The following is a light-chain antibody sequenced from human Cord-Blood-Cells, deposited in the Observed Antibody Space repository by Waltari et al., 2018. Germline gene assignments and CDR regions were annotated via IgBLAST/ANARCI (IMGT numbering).Light chain of an antibody. CDR3: QQYNNWPWT. V-gene: IGKV3-15*01. CDR2: GAS. J-gene: IGKJ1*01. Sequence: IVMTQSPATLPVSPGERPTLPCRSSQSLSSNLAWYQQKPGQAPRLLIYGASTRATGIPARFSGSGSGTEFTLTISSLQSEDFAVYYCQQYNNWPWTFGQGTKVEIK. CDR1: QSLSSN.